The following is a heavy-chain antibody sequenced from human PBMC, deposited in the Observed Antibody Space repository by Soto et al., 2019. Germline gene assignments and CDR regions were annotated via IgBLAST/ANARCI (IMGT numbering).Heavy chain of an antibody. D-gene: IGHD3-9*01. V-gene: IGHV3-11*01. CDR2: ISSSGSTI. J-gene: IGHJ6*03. CDR3: ARLNDDILTGPTYYYMDV. Sequence: QVQLVESGGGLVKPGGSLRLSCAASGFTFSDYYMSWIRQAPGKGLEWVSYISSSGSTIYYADSVKGRFTISRDNAKNSRYLQMNSLRDEDTAVYYCARLNDDILTGPTYYYMDVWGKGTTVTVSS. CDR1: GFTFSDYY.